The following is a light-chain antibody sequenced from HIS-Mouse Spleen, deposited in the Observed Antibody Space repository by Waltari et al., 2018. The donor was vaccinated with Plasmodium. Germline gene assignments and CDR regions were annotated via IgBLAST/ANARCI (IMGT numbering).Light chain of an antibody. V-gene: IGLV2-8*01. CDR1: SSDVGGYNY. CDR3: SSYAGSNNFVV. J-gene: IGLJ2*01. Sequence: QSALTQPPSASGSPGQSVTISCTGTSSDVGGYNYVSWYQQHPGKAPKLMFYEVSKRPSGGPDRFPCSKAGNTASLTVSGLQAEDEADYYCSSYAGSNNFVVFGGGTKLTVL. CDR2: EVS.